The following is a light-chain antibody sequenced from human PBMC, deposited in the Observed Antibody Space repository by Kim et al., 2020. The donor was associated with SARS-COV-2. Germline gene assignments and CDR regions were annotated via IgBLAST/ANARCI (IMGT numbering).Light chain of an antibody. CDR1: QSLVRGEGSTS. CDR2: KVS. V-gene: IGKV2-30*02. J-gene: IGKJ2*01. Sequence: GQPASLSCRSSQSLVRGEGSTSLSWFHQRPGQSPRRLIYKVSDRDSGVPDRISGSGSGTDFTLKISRVEAEDVGVYYCMQGAYRPSFGQGTKLEI. CDR3: MQGAYRPS.